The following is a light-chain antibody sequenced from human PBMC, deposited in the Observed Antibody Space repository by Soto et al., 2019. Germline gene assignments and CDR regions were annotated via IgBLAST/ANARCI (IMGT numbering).Light chain of an antibody. CDR1: QTISSS. V-gene: IGKV1-5*01. Sequence: EIQMTQSPPTLSASLGERVTITCRASQTISSSLAWYQQKPGQAPKLLISGASSLESGVPSRFSGSGSGTEFRLTISSLQPDDFATYYCQQYESYSPYTFGQGTKLEIK. CDR3: QQYESYSPYT. CDR2: GAS. J-gene: IGKJ2*01.